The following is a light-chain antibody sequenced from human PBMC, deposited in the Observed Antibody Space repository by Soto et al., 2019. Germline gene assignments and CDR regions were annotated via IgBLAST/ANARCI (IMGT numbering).Light chain of an antibody. CDR3: QQSSNWPSIN. CDR2: AAS. V-gene: IGKV1-39*01. CDR1: QSISSY. Sequence: DIQITHSPSTLSASVVDRVTITFLASQSISSYLNWYQQKPGKAPKLLIYAASSLQSGVPSRFSGSGSGTDFTLTISSLEPEDFAVYYCQQSSNWPSINFGQGTRLEIK. J-gene: IGKJ5*01.